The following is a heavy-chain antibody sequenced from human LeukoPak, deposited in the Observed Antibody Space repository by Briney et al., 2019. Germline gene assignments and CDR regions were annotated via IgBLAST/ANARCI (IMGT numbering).Heavy chain of an antibody. D-gene: IGHD5-12*01. CDR3: ARGGQWLRPIDY. CDR2: IWNDGSKE. Sequence: PGGSLRLCCAASGFTFSRYWMSWVRQAPGKGLEWVAVIWNDGSKEYYADSVKGRFTISRDNSKNTLYLQMNSLRAEDTAVYYCARGGQWLRPIDYWGQGTLVTVSS. V-gene: IGHV3-33*08. J-gene: IGHJ4*02. CDR1: GFTFSRYW.